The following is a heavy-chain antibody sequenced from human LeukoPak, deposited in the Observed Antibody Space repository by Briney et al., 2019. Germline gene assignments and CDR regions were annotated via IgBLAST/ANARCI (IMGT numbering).Heavy chain of an antibody. CDR3: ARGATVNTLD. D-gene: IGHD4-17*01. CDR1: GDSISSSY. J-gene: IGHJ4*02. V-gene: IGHV4-59*01. Sequence: SETLSLTCTVSGDSISSSYWSWIRQPPGKGLEWIGYIHYTGSTNYNPSRKSRVTISLDTSKKQFSLKLSSVPAADTAVYYCARGATVNTLDWGQGTLVTVSS. CDR2: IHYTGST.